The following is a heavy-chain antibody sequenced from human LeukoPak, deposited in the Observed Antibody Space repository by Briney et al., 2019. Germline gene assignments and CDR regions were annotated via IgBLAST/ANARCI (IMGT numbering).Heavy chain of an antibody. Sequence: TGGSLRLSCAASGFTFSSYWMSWVRQAPGKGLEWVSSISSSSSYIYYADSVKGRFTISRDNAKNSLYLQMNSLRAEDTAVYYCARRVPVVPAAAGPLIDYWGQGTLVTVSS. CDR1: GFTFSSYW. D-gene: IGHD2-2*01. V-gene: IGHV3-21*01. CDR3: ARRVPVVPAAAGPLIDY. CDR2: ISSSSSYI. J-gene: IGHJ4*02.